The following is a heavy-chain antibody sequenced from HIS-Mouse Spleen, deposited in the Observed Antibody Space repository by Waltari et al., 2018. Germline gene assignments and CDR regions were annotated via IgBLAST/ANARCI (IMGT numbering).Heavy chain of an antibody. J-gene: IGHJ1*01. Sequence: QVQLQESGPGLVKPSETLSLTCTVSGYSISSGYYWGWLRQPPGKGLGWIGSIYHSGSTCYNPSLKSGVTISLDTSKNQFSMKLSSVAAADTAVYYCARDSWAYAIEYFQHWGQGTLVTVSS. D-gene: IGHD2-8*01. CDR3: ARDSWAYAIEYFQH. CDR1: GYSISSGYY. V-gene: IGHV4-38-2*02. CDR2: IYHSGST.